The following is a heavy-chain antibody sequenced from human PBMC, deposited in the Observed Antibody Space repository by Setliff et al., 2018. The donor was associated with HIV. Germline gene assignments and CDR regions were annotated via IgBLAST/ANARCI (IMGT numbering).Heavy chain of an antibody. V-gene: IGHV4-39*02. CDR1: GGSISSSSYY. D-gene: IGHD5-12*01. Sequence: SETLSLTCTVSGGSISSSSYYWGWIRQPPGKGLEWIGSLFSRGTTYYHPSLKSRVTIPLDTSQNHFSLKLTSVTAADTAVYYCARTVRSAYGLDYFDFWGPGTPVTVSS. J-gene: IGHJ4*02. CDR2: LFSRGTT. CDR3: ARTVRSAYGLDYFDF.